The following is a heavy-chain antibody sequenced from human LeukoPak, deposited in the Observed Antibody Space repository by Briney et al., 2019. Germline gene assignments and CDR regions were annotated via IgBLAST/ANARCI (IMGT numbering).Heavy chain of an antibody. CDR2: IYYSGST. J-gene: IGHJ4*02. CDR1: GGSISSNSYY. CDR3: ASSGYSSSWYGLQDY. V-gene: IGHV4-39*01. D-gene: IGHD6-13*01. Sequence: SETLYLTCTVSGGSISSNSYYGGWIRQPPVKGLEWIGSIYYSGSTYYNPSLKSRVTISVDTSKNQFSLKLSSVTAADTAVYYCASSGYSSSWYGLQDYWGQGTLATVSS.